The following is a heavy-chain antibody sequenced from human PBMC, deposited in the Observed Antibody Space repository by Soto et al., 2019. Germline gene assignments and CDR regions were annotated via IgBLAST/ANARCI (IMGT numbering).Heavy chain of an antibody. D-gene: IGHD4-17*01. J-gene: IGHJ4*02. CDR1: GGSFSGYY. CDR2: INHSGST. Sequence: QVQLQQWGAGVLKLSETLSLTGAVYGGSFSGYYWRWIRQPPGKGLAWIGEINHSGSTNYNPSLKSRVNISVDTSTSQFSLKLSSVTAADMAVYYCHTGLKLGGDYGGFAYWGQGTLVSVSS. V-gene: IGHV4-34*01. CDR3: HTGLKLGGDYGGFAY.